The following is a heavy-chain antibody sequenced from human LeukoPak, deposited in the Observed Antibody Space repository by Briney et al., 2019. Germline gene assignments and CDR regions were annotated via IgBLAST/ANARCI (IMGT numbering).Heavy chain of an antibody. J-gene: IGHJ4*02. CDR3: ARQPRIVGATDPGYFDF. Sequence: PSEALCLTCTVSGGSFSSDYWSWIRQPPGKGLEWIGYIYNIRSTNYDASLKSRVTISGDTSKNQVYLQLRSVTAADTAVYYCARQPRIVGATDPGYFDFWGQGTLVTVSS. CDR2: IYNIRST. V-gene: IGHV4-59*08. D-gene: IGHD1-26*01. CDR1: GGSFSSDY.